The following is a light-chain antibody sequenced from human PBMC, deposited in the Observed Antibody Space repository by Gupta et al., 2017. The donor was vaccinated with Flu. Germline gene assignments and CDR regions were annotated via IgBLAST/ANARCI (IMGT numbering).Light chain of an antibody. V-gene: IGLV1-44*01. J-gene: IGLJ3*02. CDR3: AAWDDSLTALSADDSVTGLWV. CDR2: NDN. Sequence: WYQHLAYTAPRLLIYNDNQRPSGVPDRFSGSKSGTSASLAICGLQSEDEANYYCAAWDDSLTALSADDSVTGLWVFGGGTKLTVL.